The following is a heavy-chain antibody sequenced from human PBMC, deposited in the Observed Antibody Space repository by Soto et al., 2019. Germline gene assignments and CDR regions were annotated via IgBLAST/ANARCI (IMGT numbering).Heavy chain of an antibody. CDR3: ARDMANDAFYI. V-gene: IGHV1-46*03. Sequence: ASVKLSCKASGYTFTSYDMHWVRQAPGQGLEWMGIINPSGGSTSYAQKFQGRVTMTRDTSTSTVYMELSSLRSEDTAVYYCARDMANDAFYIWGQGTMVTVSS. CDR2: INPSGGST. CDR1: GYTFTSYD. J-gene: IGHJ3*02.